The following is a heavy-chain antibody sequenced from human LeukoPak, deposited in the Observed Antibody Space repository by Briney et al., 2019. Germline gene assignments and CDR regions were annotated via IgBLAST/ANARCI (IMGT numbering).Heavy chain of an antibody. V-gene: IGHV1-2*02. CDR3: ARRAIAATGTNFDY. J-gene: IGHJ4*02. Sequence: ASVKVSCKASGYTFTGYYMHWVRQAPGQGLEWMGWINPNSGGTDYAQKFQGRVTMTRDTSISTAYMELSRPRSDDTAVYYCARRAIAATGTNFDYWGQGTLVTVSS. D-gene: IGHD6-13*01. CDR2: INPNSGGT. CDR1: GYTFTGYY.